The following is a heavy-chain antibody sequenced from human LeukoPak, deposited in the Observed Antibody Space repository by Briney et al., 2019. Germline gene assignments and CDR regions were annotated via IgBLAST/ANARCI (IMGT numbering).Heavy chain of an antibody. J-gene: IGHJ4*02. CDR1: GFTFDDYA. CDR3: ARVGVCSSTSCYFSQSAHFDY. Sequence: GGSLRLSCAASGFTFDDYAMHWVRQAPGKGLEWVSGISWNSGSIGYADSVKGRFTISRDNAKNSLYLQMNSLRAEDTAVYYCARVGVCSSTSCYFSQSAHFDYWGQGTLVTVSS. D-gene: IGHD2-2*01. V-gene: IGHV3-9*01. CDR2: ISWNSGSI.